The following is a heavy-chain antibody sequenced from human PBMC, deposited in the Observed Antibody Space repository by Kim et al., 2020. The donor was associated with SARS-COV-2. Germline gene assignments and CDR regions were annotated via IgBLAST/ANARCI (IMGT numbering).Heavy chain of an antibody. D-gene: IGHD3-10*01. V-gene: IGHV3-23*01. J-gene: IGHJ4*02. CDR1: GFTFSSYA. Sequence: GGSLRLSCAASGFTFSSYAMSWVRQAPGKGLEWVSAISGSGGSTYYADSVKGRFTISRDNSKNTLYLQMNSLRAEDTAVYYCAKDVLLWFGESPMGYWGQGTLVTVSS. CDR3: AKDVLLWFGESPMGY. CDR2: ISGSGGST.